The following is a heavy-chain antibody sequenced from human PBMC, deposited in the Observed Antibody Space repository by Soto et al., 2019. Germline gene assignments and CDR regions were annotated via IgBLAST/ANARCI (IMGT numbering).Heavy chain of an antibody. CDR2: IRSKANSYAT. CDR1: GFTFSGSA. V-gene: IGHV3-73*02. D-gene: IGHD6-13*01. Sequence: EVQLVESGGGLVQPGGSLKLSCAASGFTFSGSAMHWVRQASGKGLEWVGRIRSKANSYATAYAASVKGRFTISRDDSKNSAYLQMNSLKTEDTAVYYCTRVPIADPLGYWGQGTLVTVSS. J-gene: IGHJ4*02. CDR3: TRVPIADPLGY.